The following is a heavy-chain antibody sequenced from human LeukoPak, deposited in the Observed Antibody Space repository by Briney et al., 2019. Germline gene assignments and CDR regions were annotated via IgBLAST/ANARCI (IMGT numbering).Heavy chain of an antibody. CDR2: ISGSGGST. Sequence: GGSLRLSCGASGFTFSSYAMSWVRQAPGKGLEWVSAISGSGGSTYYADSVKGRFTISRDNSKNTLYLQMNSLRAEDTAVYYCAKGVCSGGSCYSPLDYWGQGTLVTVSS. CDR1: GFTFSSYA. V-gene: IGHV3-23*01. J-gene: IGHJ4*02. CDR3: AKGVCSGGSCYSPLDY. D-gene: IGHD2-15*01.